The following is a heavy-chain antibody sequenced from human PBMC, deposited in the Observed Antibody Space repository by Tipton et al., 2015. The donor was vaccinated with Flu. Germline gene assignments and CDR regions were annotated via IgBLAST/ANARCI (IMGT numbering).Heavy chain of an antibody. CDR1: GGSITSGDYS. Sequence: TLSLTCNVSGGSITSGDYSWSWIRQPPGMGLEWIGYIYDTGGAYVNPSLKSRVTMSVARSNNLFSLRLSSVTVADTAVYFCARGGDGYGVGGFDIWGQGTMVTASS. D-gene: IGHD5-18*01. CDR3: ARGGDGYGVGGFDI. V-gene: IGHV4-30-2*01. J-gene: IGHJ3*02. CDR2: IYDTGGA.